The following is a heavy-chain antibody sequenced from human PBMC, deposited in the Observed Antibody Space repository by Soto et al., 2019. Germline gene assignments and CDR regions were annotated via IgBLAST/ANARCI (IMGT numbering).Heavy chain of an antibody. CDR2: IFSSDSSA. Sequence: GESLKICSKASGVTFSSYSLGWVRHMPGKGLQWMGNIFSSDSSAKYSPSFVGQVTISVDRSINTAYLQWSSLKASDTAIYYCGTWRGSSWFDYWGPGALVTVSS. D-gene: IGHD2-2*01. CDR1: GVTFSSYS. J-gene: IGHJ4*02. V-gene: IGHV5-51*01. CDR3: GTWRGSSWFDY.